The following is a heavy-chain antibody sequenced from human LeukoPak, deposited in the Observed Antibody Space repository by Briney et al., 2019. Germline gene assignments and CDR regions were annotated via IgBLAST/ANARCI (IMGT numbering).Heavy chain of an antibody. V-gene: IGHV3-23*01. CDR1: GFTFSSYA. CDR2: ISGSGGST. CDR3: ARDRSYYYYGMDV. J-gene: IGHJ6*02. Sequence: PGGSLRLSCAASGFTFSSYAMSWVRQAPGKGLEWVSAISGSGGSTYYADSVKGRFTISRDNSKNTLYLQMNSLRAEDTAVYYCARDRSYYYYGMDVWGQGTTVTVSS.